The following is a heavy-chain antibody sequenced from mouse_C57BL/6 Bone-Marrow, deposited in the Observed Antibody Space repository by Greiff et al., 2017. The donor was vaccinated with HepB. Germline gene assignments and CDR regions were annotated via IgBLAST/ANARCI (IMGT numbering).Heavy chain of an antibody. D-gene: IGHD2-1*01. CDR2: ISYDGSN. Sequence: EVQLQQSGPGLVKPSQSLSLTCSVTGYSITSGYYWNWIRQFPGNKLEWMGDISYDGSNNYNPSLKNRISITRDTSKNQFFLKLNSVTTEDTATYYCAGYGNYMGYWGQGTTLTVSS. CDR1: GYSITSGYY. J-gene: IGHJ2*01. CDR3: AGYGNYMGY. V-gene: IGHV3-6*01.